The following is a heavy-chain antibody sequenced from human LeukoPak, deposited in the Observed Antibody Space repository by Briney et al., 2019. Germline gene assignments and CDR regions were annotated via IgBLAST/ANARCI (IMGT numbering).Heavy chain of an antibody. J-gene: IGHJ4*02. CDR1: GVSICRSADC. CDR3: AGHRFIPTLRGAHFDS. CDR2: FSVSGRT. V-gene: IGHV4-39*01. D-gene: IGHD2-21*01. Sequence: PSETLSLTCTVSGVSICRSADCWGWIRQPPGKGLEWIVSFSVSGRTYYNPSRRSRFTMSANTSKNQFSLKWAALAPGTRPFYFCAGHRFIPTLRGAHFDSWGQGLLVSVSS.